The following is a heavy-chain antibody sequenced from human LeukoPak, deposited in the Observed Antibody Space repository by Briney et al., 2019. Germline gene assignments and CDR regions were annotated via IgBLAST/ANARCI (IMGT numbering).Heavy chain of an antibody. CDR2: ISGSGRNT. Sequence: GGSLRLSCAASGFTFSSYAMIWVRQAPGKGLEWVSAISGSGRNTYYADSVKGRFTISRDNSKNTLYLQMNSLRAEDTAVYFCAKDHIHNDFWGGYSGYWGQGTLVTVSS. V-gene: IGHV3-23*01. D-gene: IGHD3-3*01. CDR1: GFTFSSYA. J-gene: IGHJ4*02. CDR3: AKDHIHNDFWGGYSGY.